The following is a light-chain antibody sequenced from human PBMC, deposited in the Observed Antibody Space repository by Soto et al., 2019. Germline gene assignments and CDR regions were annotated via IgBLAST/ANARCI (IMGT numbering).Light chain of an antibody. J-gene: IGKJ4*01. CDR2: GAS. V-gene: IGKV3-20*01. Sequence: IVLTQSTGTLSLSPGERATLSCRASQSVTSYLAWYQQKPGQAPRLLIYGASIRATDVPDRFTAGGSGTDFTLTISRLEPEDYAVYYCQQYGRARLTFGGGTKV. CDR1: QSVTSY. CDR3: QQYGRARLT.